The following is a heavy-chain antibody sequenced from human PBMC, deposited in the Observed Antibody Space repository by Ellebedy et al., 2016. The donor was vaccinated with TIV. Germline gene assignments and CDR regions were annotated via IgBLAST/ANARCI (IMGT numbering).Heavy chain of an antibody. Sequence: PGGSLRLSCAASGFTFSSYSMNWVRQAPGKGLEWVSYISSSSSPIYYADAVKGRFTISRDNAKNSLYLQMNSLRDEDTAVYYCARVVGSRAEDFGFDYWGQGTLVTVSS. D-gene: IGHD1-26*01. CDR3: ARVVGSRAEDFGFDY. V-gene: IGHV3-48*02. CDR1: GFTFSSYS. J-gene: IGHJ4*02. CDR2: ISSSSSPI.